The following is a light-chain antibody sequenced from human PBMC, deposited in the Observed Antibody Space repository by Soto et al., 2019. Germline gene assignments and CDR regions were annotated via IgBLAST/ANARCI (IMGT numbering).Light chain of an antibody. CDR1: QSISSY. J-gene: IGKJ5*01. Sequence: DIPMTQSPSSLSASVGDRVTITCRASQSISSYLNWYQQKPGKAPKLLIYAASSLQSGVPSRFSGSGSGTYFSLTISSLQPEEFATYYCQQSYSTPRFGQGTRLEIK. CDR2: AAS. V-gene: IGKV1-39*01. CDR3: QQSYSTPR.